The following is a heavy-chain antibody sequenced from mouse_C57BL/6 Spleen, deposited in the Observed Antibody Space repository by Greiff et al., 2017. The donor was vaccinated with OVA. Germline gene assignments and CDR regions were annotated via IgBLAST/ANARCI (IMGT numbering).Heavy chain of an antibody. CDR1: GYTFTDYY. V-gene: IGHV1-76*01. J-gene: IGHJ3*01. D-gene: IGHD1-1*01. CDR2: IYPGSGNT. Sequence: QVHVKQSGAELVRPGASVKLSCKASGYTFTDYYINWVKQRPGQGLEWIARIYPGSGNTYYNEKFKGKATLTAEKSSSTAYMQLSSLTSEDSAVYFCAREDYGSPAFAYWGQGTLVTVSA. CDR3: AREDYGSPAFAY.